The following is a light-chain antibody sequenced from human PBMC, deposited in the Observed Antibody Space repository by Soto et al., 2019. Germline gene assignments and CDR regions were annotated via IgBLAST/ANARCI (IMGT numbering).Light chain of an antibody. CDR3: SSYTSSSTPVV. V-gene: IGLV2-14*01. CDR1: SSDVGGYYY. J-gene: IGLJ2*01. Sequence: QSVLTQPASVSGSPGQSVTISCTGTSSDVGGYYYVSWYQHHPGKAPKLMIYEVSNRPSGVSNRFSGSKSGNTASLTISGLQAEDEADYYCSSYTSSSTPVVFGGGTKLTVL. CDR2: EVS.